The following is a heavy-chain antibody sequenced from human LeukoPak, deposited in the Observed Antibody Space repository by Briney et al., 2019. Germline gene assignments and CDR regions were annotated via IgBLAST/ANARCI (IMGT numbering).Heavy chain of an antibody. Sequence: SETLSLTCAVYGGSFSGYYWSWIRQPPGKGLEWIGEINHSGSTNYNPSLKSRVTISVDTSKNQFSLKLSSVTAADTAVYYCARGDPQLYYYYYMDVWGKGTTVTISS. CDR1: GGSFSGYY. CDR3: ARGDPQLYYYYYMDV. D-gene: IGHD5-24*01. V-gene: IGHV4-34*01. CDR2: INHSGST. J-gene: IGHJ6*03.